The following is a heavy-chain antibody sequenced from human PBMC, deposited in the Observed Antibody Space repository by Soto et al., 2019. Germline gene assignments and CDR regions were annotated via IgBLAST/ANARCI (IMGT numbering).Heavy chain of an antibody. Sequence: ASVKVSCKASGYTFTIYAMHWVRQAPGQRLEWMGWINAGNGNTKYSQKFQGRVTITRDKSASTAYMELSSLRSEDTAVYYCARGRAFGQLGHEYFQHWGQGTLVTVSS. CDR2: INAGNGNT. CDR1: GYTFTIYA. V-gene: IGHV1-3*01. CDR3: ARGRAFGQLGHEYFQH. D-gene: IGHD3-10*01. J-gene: IGHJ1*01.